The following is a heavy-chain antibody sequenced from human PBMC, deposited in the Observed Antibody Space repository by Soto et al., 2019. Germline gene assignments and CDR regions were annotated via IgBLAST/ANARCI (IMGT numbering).Heavy chain of an antibody. J-gene: IGHJ6*02. CDR3: ARGSSSWYGGYYGMDV. D-gene: IGHD6-13*01. Sequence: GGSLRLSCAASGFTFSSYWMSWVRQAPGKGLEWVANIKQDGSEKYYVDSVKGRFTTSRDNAKNSLYLQMNSLRAEDTAVYYCARGSSSWYGGYYGMDVWGQGTTVTVSS. CDR1: GFTFSSYW. CDR2: IKQDGSEK. V-gene: IGHV3-7*01.